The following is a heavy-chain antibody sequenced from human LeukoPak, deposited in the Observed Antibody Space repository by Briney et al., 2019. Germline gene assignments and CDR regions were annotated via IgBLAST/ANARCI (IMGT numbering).Heavy chain of an antibody. CDR1: GGSISNDY. CDR2: IYYSGST. Sequence: PSETLSLTCPVSGGSISNDYWNWIRQPPGKGLEWIGNIYYSGSTNYNPSLKSRVTISVDTSKNQFSLKLSSMTAADTAVYYCARDSTYSGSDHDAFDIWGQGTMVTVSS. V-gene: IGHV4-59*01. CDR3: ARDSTYSGSDHDAFDI. J-gene: IGHJ3*02. D-gene: IGHD1-26*01.